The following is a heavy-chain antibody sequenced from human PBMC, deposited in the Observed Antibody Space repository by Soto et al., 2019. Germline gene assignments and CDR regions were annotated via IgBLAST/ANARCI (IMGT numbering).Heavy chain of an antibody. CDR1: GYTLTELS. CDR2: FDPEDGET. D-gene: IGHD5-18*01. J-gene: IGHJ6*02. CDR3: ATFTDTAMSIYYYYYGMDV. Sequence: ASVKVSCKVSGYTLTELSMHWVRQAPGKGLEWMGGFDPEDGETIYAQKFQGRVTMTEDTSTDTAYMELSSLRSEDTAVYYCATFTDTAMSIYYYYYGMDVWGQGTTVTVSS. V-gene: IGHV1-24*01.